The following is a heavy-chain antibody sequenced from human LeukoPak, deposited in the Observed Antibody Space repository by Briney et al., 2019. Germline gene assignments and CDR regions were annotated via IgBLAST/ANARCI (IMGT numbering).Heavy chain of an antibody. CDR2: ISSGGSTI. V-gene: IGHV3-48*03. D-gene: IGHD1-26*01. CDR3: ARAGIGVGVTTADY. J-gene: IGHJ4*02. Sequence: GGSLRLSCAASGFTFSSYEMNWVRQAPGKGLEWVSYISSGGSTIYYADSVKGRFTISRDNAKNSLYLQVNSLRAEDTAVYYCARAGIGVGVTTADYWGQGTLVTVSS. CDR1: GFTFSSYE.